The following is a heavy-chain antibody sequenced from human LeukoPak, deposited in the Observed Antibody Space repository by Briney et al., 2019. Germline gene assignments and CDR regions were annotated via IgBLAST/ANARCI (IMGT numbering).Heavy chain of an antibody. CDR2: IYDSGST. Sequence: KTSETLSLTCTVSGGSISSNYWSWIRQPPGKGLEWMGYIYDSGSTNYNPSLNSRATISEDMSKNQFSLKVRSVTAADTAVYYCARSTGGWSYFDHWGQGILVTVSS. V-gene: IGHV4-59*01. J-gene: IGHJ4*02. D-gene: IGHD6-19*01. CDR3: ARSTGGWSYFDH. CDR1: GGSISSNY.